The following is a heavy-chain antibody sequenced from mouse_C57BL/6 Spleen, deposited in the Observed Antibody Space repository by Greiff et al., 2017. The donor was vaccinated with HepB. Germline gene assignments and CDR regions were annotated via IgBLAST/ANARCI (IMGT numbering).Heavy chain of an antibody. CDR2: INPGSGGT. J-gene: IGHJ2*01. CDR3: ARMHYGSSYGYFDY. CDR1: GYAFTNYL. Sequence: VMLVESGAELVRPGTSVKVSCKASGYAFTNYLIEWVKQRPGQGLEWIGVINPGSGGTNYNEKFKGKATLTADKSSSTAYMQLSSLTSEDSAVYFCARMHYGSSYGYFDYWGQGTTLTVSS. V-gene: IGHV1-54*01. D-gene: IGHD1-1*01.